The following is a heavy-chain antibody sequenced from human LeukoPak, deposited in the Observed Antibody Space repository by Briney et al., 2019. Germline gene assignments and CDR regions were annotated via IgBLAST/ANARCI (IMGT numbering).Heavy chain of an antibody. Sequence: QPGGSPRLSCAASGFTFSSYAMTWVRQAPGKGLEWVSAISGSGYNSYYADSVKGRFTISRDNSKNTLFLQMNSLRGEDTAIYYCAKWMVRRDFWSGAFDIWGQGTMVTV. CDR2: ISGSGYNS. D-gene: IGHD3-3*01. J-gene: IGHJ3*02. V-gene: IGHV3-23*01. CDR3: AKWMVRRDFWSGAFDI. CDR1: GFTFSSYA.